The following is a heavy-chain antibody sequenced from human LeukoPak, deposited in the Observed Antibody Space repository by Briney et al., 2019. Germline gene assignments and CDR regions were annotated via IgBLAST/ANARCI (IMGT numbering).Heavy chain of an antibody. CDR1: GFTFDVYG. J-gene: IGHJ3*02. D-gene: IGHD3-10*01. CDR3: ARGQNYYGSGSQTFDI. V-gene: IGHV3-20*04. CDR2: LYWNGGST. Sequence: PGGSLTLSCAASGFTFDVYGMRWVRHAPGKELEWVFGLYWNGGSTGYAESVRGRFTITRDKATNSLYLQVSSLRAEDTAWYYCARGQNYYGSGSQTFDIWGQGTMVTVSS.